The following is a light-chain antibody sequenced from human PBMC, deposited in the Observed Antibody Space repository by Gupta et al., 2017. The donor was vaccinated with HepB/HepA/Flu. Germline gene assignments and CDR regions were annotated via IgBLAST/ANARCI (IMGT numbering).Light chain of an antibody. CDR2: DVS. Sequence: QSALTQPRPASASPGQSVTIFCTGTSSDIGAYNYVSWYQQRPGQAPKLIIYDVSKRPSGVPDRFSGAKSGNTASLTISGLQAEDEADYSCCSYAGSYSIYVFRTVTKVTVL. V-gene: IGLV2-11*01. CDR1: SSDIGAYNY. CDR3: CSYAGSYSIYV. J-gene: IGLJ1*01.